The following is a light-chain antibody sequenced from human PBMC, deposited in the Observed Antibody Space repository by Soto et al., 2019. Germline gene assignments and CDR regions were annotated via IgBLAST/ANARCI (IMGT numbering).Light chain of an antibody. V-gene: IGKV3-15*01. Sequence: EIVMTQSPATLSVSPGERATLSCRASQSVRSNLAWYQQKRGQAPRLLIYGASNRATGIPARFSGSGSGTEFTLTISRLEPEDFAVYYCQQYGNSPRYSFGQGTKLEIK. CDR1: QSVRSN. CDR3: QQYGNSPRYS. J-gene: IGKJ2*03. CDR2: GAS.